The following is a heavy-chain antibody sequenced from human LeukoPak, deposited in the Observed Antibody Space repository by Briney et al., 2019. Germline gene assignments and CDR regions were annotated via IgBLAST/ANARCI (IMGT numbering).Heavy chain of an antibody. CDR2: IYPGDSDT. CDR3: ARLIAAADPEGFDY. D-gene: IGHD6-13*01. CDR1: GYSFTSYW. Sequence: GESLKASCKGSGYSFTSYWIGLVRQMPGKGLEWMGIIYPGDSDTRYSPSFQGQVTISADKSISTAYLQWSSLMASDTAMYYCARLIAAADPEGFDYWGQGTLVTVSS. J-gene: IGHJ4*02. V-gene: IGHV5-51*01.